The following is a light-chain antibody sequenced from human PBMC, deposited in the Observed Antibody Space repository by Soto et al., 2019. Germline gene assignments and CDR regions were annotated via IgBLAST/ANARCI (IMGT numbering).Light chain of an antibody. Sequence: EIVMTQSPVTLSVSPGERATLSCRASQSVSSKLAWYQQKPGQGPRLLIFGASTRATGIPARFSGSGSGSEFTLTISSPQSEDFAVYYCQQHNDWPRTFGQGTKVDIK. J-gene: IGKJ1*01. CDR1: QSVSSK. CDR2: GAS. CDR3: QQHNDWPRT. V-gene: IGKV3-15*01.